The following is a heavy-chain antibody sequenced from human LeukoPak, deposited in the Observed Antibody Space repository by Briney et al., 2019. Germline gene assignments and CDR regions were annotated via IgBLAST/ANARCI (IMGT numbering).Heavy chain of an antibody. Sequence: SETLSLTCTVSGGSISSYYWSWIRQPAGKGLEWIGRIYTSGSTNYNPSLKSRVTMSVDTSKNQFSLKLSSVTAADTAVYYCARGIAAPHYYYYYYMDVWGKGTTVTVSS. CDR2: IYTSGST. J-gene: IGHJ6*03. CDR3: ARGIAAPHYYYYYYMDV. V-gene: IGHV4-4*07. D-gene: IGHD6-6*01. CDR1: GGSISSYY.